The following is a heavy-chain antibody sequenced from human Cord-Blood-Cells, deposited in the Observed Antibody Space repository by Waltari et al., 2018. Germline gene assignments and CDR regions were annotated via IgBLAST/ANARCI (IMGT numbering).Heavy chain of an antibody. Sequence: QVQLVQSGAEVKKPGASVKVSCKASGYTFTGYYMHWERQPPVQGLEWMGWINPNSGGTNYAQKFQGRVTMTRDTSISTAYMELSRLRSDDTAVYYCARTPRIAARRGNAFDIWGQGTMVTVSS. CDR3: ARTPRIAARRGNAFDI. V-gene: IGHV1-2*02. CDR2: INPNSGGT. D-gene: IGHD6-6*01. J-gene: IGHJ3*02. CDR1: GYTFTGYY.